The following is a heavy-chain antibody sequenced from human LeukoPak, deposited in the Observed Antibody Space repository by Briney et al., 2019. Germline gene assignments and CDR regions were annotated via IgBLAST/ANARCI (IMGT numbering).Heavy chain of an antibody. V-gene: IGHV4-39*01. CDR1: GGSISSSSDY. J-gene: IGHJ6*03. CDR3: ARRPQSYIDV. CDR2: INYSGST. Sequence: AETLSLTCAVSGGSISSSSDYWGWSRQPPGRGLEWIGSINYSGSTYYNPSLKSRVTISVDTSKNQCSLKLSCVSAGDTAVYYCARRPQSYIDVWGRGTTVTVSS.